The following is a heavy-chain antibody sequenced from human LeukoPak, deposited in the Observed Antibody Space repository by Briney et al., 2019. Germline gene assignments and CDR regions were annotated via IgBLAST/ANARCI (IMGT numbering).Heavy chain of an antibody. J-gene: IGHJ4*02. CDR1: GFTFSSYA. CDR3: AKEPHYYGSGSYLDH. V-gene: IGHV3-23*01. D-gene: IGHD3-10*01. Sequence: GGSLRLSCAASGFTFSSYAMSWVRQAPGKGLEWVSAISGGGGTTYFADSVKGRFTISRDNSNNTLYLQMNSLRVEDTAVYYCAKEPHYYGSGSYLDHWGQGTLVTVSS. CDR2: ISGGGGTT.